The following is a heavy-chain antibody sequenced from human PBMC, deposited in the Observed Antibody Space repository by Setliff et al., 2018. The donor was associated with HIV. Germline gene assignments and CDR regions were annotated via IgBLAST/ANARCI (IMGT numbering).Heavy chain of an antibody. D-gene: IGHD3-16*01. J-gene: IGHJ1*01. Sequence: TGGSLRPSCTVVGFSFENFDMHWVRQAPGKGLEWVSLLWRDEVGEYYADSVKGRFSISRDRSRNTVYLQMSSLRVDDTAIYYCGNKGGQVWGPGTQVTVSS. CDR2: LWRDEVGE. V-gene: IGHV3-33*08. CDR1: GFSFENFD. CDR3: GNKGGQV.